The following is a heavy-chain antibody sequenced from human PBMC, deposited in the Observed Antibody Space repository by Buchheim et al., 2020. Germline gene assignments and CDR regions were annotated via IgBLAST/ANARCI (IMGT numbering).Heavy chain of an antibody. Sequence: QLQLQESGPGLVKPSETLSLTCTVSGGSISSSSYYWGWIRQPPGKGLEWIGSIYYSGSTYSNPSLKSRVTISVDTSKNQFSLKLSSVTAADTAVYYCARPGGGGAARQYFDYWGQGTL. J-gene: IGHJ4*02. CDR3: ARPGGGGAARQYFDY. CDR2: IYYSGST. V-gene: IGHV4-39*01. D-gene: IGHD6-6*01. CDR1: GGSISSSSYY.